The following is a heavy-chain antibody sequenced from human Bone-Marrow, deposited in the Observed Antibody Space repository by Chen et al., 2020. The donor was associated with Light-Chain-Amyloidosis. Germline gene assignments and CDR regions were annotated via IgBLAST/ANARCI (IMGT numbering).Heavy chain of an antibody. CDR1: GGALTSTSYY. CDR3: AKRPPYPSIYGMDV. J-gene: IGHJ6*02. Sequence: QLHLQESGPGLVRPSETLSLTCAVPGGALTSTSYYAGWIRQPPGKGLEWIGSVYYDGTTFYNPSLERRVAISVDTSRNQFSLKLTSVTAADTAVYYCAKRPPYPSIYGMDVWGQGTTVTVSS. CDR2: VYYDGTT. D-gene: IGHD1-1*01. V-gene: IGHV4-39*07.